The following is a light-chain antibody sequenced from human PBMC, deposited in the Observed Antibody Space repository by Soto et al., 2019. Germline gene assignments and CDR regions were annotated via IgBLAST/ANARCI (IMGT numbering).Light chain of an antibody. CDR3: QQRNT. CDR1: QSVSSY. CDR2: DAS. V-gene: IGKV3-11*01. Sequence: EIVLTQSPATLSLSPGERATLSCRASQSVSSYLAWYQQKAGQTPRLLIYDASNRATGIPARFSGSGSGTDFTLTISSLEPEDFATYYCQQRNTFGQGTKLEIK. J-gene: IGKJ2*01.